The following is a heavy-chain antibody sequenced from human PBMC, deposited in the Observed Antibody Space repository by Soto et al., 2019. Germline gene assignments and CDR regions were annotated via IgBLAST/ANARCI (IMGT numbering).Heavy chain of an antibody. Sequence: QVQVVQSGAAVKKPGASVKISCKASGYSFTTYAMHWVRQAPGQRLEWMAWINGGNGNTKYSQKFQDRVTITRDTSANIAYMELSSLRSEDSAVYYCARGKGMEENYYYHGMDVWGQGTTVSVSS. D-gene: IGHD1-1*01. CDR3: ARGKGMEENYYYHGMDV. CDR1: GYSFTTYA. CDR2: INGGNGNT. J-gene: IGHJ6*02. V-gene: IGHV1-3*01.